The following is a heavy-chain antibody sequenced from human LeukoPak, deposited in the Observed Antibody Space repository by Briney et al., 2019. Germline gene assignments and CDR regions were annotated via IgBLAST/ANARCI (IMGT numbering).Heavy chain of an antibody. CDR1: GDSISSNY. CDR2: IYDSGST. CDR3: ARHSASWYYFEY. Sequence: SETLSLTCTVSGDSISSNYWSWIRQPPGKGLEWLGYIYDSGSTKYSPSLRSRVTISVDTSDNQFSLKLSSVTAADTAVYYCARHSASWYYFEYWGQGTLVTVSS. V-gene: IGHV4-59*08. J-gene: IGHJ4*02. D-gene: IGHD6-13*01.